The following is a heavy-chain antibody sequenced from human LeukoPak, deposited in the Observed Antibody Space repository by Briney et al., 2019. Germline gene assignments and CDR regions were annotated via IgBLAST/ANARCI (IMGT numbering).Heavy chain of an antibody. J-gene: IGHJ5*02. D-gene: IGHD3-10*01. CDR1: GGPFSNYN. CDR3: ARGSEMVRGARHYDSFDP. Sequence: PSETLSLTCAVYGGPFSNYNWSWIRQPPGKGLEWIGEINHSGSTNYNPSLKSRVPSRKSRVTISGDTPKNQFSLHLSTLSAADTAVYYCARGSEMVRGARHYDSFDPWGQGTLVTVSA. CDR2: INHSGST. V-gene: IGHV4-34*01.